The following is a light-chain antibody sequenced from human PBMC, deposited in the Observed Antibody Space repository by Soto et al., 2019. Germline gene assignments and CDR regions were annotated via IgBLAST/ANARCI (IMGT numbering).Light chain of an antibody. CDR3: KQANSFPLT. CDR1: QRINIY. V-gene: IGKV1-39*01. CDR2: SAS. Sequence: DIQLTQSPSFLSASVGDIATITCRASQRINIYLNWYRQKPGKAPELLIYSASNLQSGVPSRFSGSGSGTDFTLTISSLQPEEFATYYCKQANSFPLTVGHGTRLEIK. J-gene: IGKJ5*01.